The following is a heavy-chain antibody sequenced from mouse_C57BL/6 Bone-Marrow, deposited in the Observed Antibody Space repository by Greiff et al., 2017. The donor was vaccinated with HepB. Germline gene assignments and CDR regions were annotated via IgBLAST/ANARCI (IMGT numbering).Heavy chain of an antibody. Sequence: VQLQQPGAELVKPGASVKLSCKASGYTFTSYCMQWVKQRPGQGLEWIGEIDPSDSYTNYNQKFKGKATLTVDTSSSTAYMQLSSLTSEDSAVYYCARSTVVGDYWGQGTTLTVSS. CDR3: ARSTVVGDY. J-gene: IGHJ2*01. CDR2: IDPSDSYT. CDR1: GYTFTSYC. V-gene: IGHV1-50*01. D-gene: IGHD1-1*01.